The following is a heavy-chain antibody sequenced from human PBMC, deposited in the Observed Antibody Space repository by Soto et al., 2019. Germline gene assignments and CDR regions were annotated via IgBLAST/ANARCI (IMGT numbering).Heavy chain of an antibody. D-gene: IGHD3-10*01. J-gene: IGHJ6*02. CDR3: AKNPPMTRGNGMDA. Sequence: EVQLVESGGGLVQPGGSLRLSCAASGFTFSSYWMSWVRQAPGKGLEWVANMKQDGIEKHYVDSVKGRFTISRDNAKNSLYLQMNSLCAEDTAVYYCAKNPPMTRGNGMDAWGQGTTVTVSS. CDR2: MKQDGIEK. V-gene: IGHV3-7*03. CDR1: GFTFSSYW.